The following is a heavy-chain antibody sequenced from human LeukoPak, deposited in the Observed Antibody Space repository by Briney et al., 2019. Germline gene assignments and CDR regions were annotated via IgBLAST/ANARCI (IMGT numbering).Heavy chain of an antibody. V-gene: IGHV3-15*01. CDR1: GFTFSNFG. D-gene: IGHD4-23*01. Sequence: GRSLRLSCAASGFTFSNFGMHWVRQAPGKGLEWVGRIKSTTVDGTPEYAAPVKGKFTISRDDSKNTVYLQMNSLKTEDTAVYYCTTGPGNSGYWGQGTLVTVSS. J-gene: IGHJ4*02. CDR3: TTGPGNSGY. CDR2: IKSTTVDGTP.